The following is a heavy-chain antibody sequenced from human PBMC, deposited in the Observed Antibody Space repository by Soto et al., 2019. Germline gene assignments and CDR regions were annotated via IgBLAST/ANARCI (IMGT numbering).Heavy chain of an antibody. V-gene: IGHV4-34*01. CDR1: GGSFSGYY. J-gene: IGHJ3*02. CDR3: ASKRLWFGELYVEDAFDI. Sequence: PSETLSLTCAVYGGSFSGYYWSWIRQPPGKGLEWIGEINHSGSTNYNPSLKSRVTISVDTSKNQFSLKLSSVTAADTVVYYCASKRLWFGELYVEDAFDIWGQGTMVTVSS. CDR2: INHSGST. D-gene: IGHD3-10*01.